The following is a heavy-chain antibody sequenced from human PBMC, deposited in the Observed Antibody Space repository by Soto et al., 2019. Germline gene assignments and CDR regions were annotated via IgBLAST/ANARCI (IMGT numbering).Heavy chain of an antibody. CDR2: IKSKTDGGTT. D-gene: IGHD5-12*01. CDR1: GFTFSNAW. V-gene: IGHV3-15*01. Sequence: PGGSRRRSWAASGFTFSNAWMSWGRQAPGKGLEWVGRIKSKTDGGTTDYAAPVKGRFTISRDDSKNTLYLQMNSLKTEDTAVYYCTTDWSGYDLENEPFDYWGQETLVTVSS. J-gene: IGHJ4*02. CDR3: TTDWSGYDLENEPFDY.